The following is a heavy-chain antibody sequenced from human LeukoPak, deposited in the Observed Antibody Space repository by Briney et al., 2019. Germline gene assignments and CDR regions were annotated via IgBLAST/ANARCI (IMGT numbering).Heavy chain of an antibody. CDR2: ISSSSSTI. CDR1: RFTFSNYN. CDR3: ARDGIAVAGTTRGSFDI. V-gene: IGHV3-48*01. Sequence: GGSLRLSCAASRFTFSNYNMNWVRQAPGKGLEWVSYISSSSSTIYYADSVKGRFTISRDNAKNSVYLQMNSLRAEDTAVYYCARDGIAVAGTTRGSFDIWGQGTMVTVSS. J-gene: IGHJ3*02. D-gene: IGHD6-19*01.